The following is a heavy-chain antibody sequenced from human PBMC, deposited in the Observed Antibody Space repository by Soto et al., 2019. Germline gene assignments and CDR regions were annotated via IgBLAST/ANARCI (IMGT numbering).Heavy chain of an antibody. CDR3: AREDPATAFDY. Sequence: SVKVSCKASGNTFTSHNMPWVRQAPGQGLEWMGGIIPIFGTANYAQKFQGRVTITADKSTSTAYMELSSLRYEDTAVYYCAREDPATAFDYWGQGTLVTVPQ. J-gene: IGHJ4*02. D-gene: IGHD6-25*01. CDR2: IIPIFGTA. V-gene: IGHV1-69*06. CDR1: GNTFTSHN.